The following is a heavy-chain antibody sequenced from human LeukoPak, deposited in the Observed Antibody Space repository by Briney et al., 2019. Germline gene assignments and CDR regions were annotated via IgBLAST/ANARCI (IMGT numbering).Heavy chain of an antibody. CDR1: GGSISSYY. CDR3: ARDEVEYCSGGSCYGWFDP. CDR2: IYYSGST. J-gene: IGHJ5*02. V-gene: IGHV4-59*01. D-gene: IGHD2-15*01. Sequence: SETLSLTCTGSGGSISSYYWSWIRQPPGKGLEWIGYIYYSGSTNYNPSLKSRVTISVDTSKIQFSLKLSSVTAADTAVYYCARDEVEYCSGGSCYGWFDPWGQGTLVTVSS.